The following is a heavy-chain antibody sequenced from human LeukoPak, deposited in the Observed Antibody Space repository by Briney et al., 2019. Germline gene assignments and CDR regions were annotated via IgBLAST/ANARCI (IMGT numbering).Heavy chain of an antibody. Sequence: GGSLRLSCAASGFTFSSYAMSWVRQAPGKGLEWGSAISGSGGSTYYADSVKGRFTISRDNSKNTLYLQMNSLRAEDTAVYYCAKAVTFGGVIVIRLYYFDYWGQGTLVTVSS. CDR2: ISGSGGST. D-gene: IGHD3-16*02. V-gene: IGHV3-23*01. CDR1: GFTFSSYA. CDR3: AKAVTFGGVIVIRLYYFDY. J-gene: IGHJ4*02.